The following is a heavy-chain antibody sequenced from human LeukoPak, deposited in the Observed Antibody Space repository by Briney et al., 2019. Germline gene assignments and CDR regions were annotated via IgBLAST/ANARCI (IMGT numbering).Heavy chain of an antibody. J-gene: IGHJ3*02. V-gene: IGHV4-59*08. CDR3: ARHNDFAI. CDR1: GGSISGDH. CDR2: IYYSGNT. Sequence: NRSETPSDTCTVSGGSISGDHWNWIRQPPGKGLEWIGYIYYSGNTNYNPSLKSRVTISVDTSKNQFSLKLNSMTAADTAVYYCARHNDFAIWGERTMVTVSS.